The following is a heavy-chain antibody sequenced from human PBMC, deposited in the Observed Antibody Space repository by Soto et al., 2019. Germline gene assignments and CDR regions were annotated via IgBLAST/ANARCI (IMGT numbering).Heavy chain of an antibody. Sequence: PSETLSLTCTVSGGSLGSSSYYWGWIRQSPGKGLEWIGNIYYSGNTFYNPSLKSRVTISVDTSKNQIYLHLSAVTAADTAIFYCASIAAPGTTHFDFWGQGTLVTSPQ. J-gene: IGHJ4*02. D-gene: IGHD6-13*01. V-gene: IGHV4-39*01. CDR2: IYYSGNT. CDR3: ASIAAPGTTHFDF. CDR1: GGSLGSSSYY.